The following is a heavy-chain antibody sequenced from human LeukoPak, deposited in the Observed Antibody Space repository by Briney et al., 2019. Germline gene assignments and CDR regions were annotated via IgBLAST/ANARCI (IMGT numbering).Heavy chain of an antibody. J-gene: IGHJ3*02. CDR2: ISGSTYTT. CDR1: GFTFNNFA. CDR3: ARGGGSGRWGSAFDM. Sequence: GGSLRLSCAASGFTFNNFAMAWVRQAPGKGLEWVSGISGSTYTTYYADSVRGRFIISRDNSQNHLFLQMDSLRDEDTAVYYCARGGGSGRWGSAFDMWGQGTMVTVSP. V-gene: IGHV3-23*01. D-gene: IGHD3-16*01.